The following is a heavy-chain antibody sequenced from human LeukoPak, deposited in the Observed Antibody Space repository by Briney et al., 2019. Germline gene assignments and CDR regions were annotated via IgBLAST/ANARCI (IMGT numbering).Heavy chain of an antibody. CDR1: GFTFSSYA. CDR2: ISGSGGST. CDR3: AKPKSSGWGLNWFDP. V-gene: IGHV3-23*01. J-gene: IGHJ5*02. D-gene: IGHD6-19*01. Sequence: PGGSLRLSCAASGFTFSSYAMSWVRQAPGKGLEWVSAISGSGGSTYYADSVKGRFTISRDNSKNTLYLQMNSLRAEDTAVYYCAKPKSSGWGLNWFDPWGQGTLVTVSS.